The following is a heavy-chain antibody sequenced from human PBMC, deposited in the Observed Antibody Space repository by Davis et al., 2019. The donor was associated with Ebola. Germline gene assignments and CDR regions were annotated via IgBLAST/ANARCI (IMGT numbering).Heavy chain of an antibody. J-gene: IGHJ4*02. V-gene: IGHV3-48*02. CDR1: GFNLNGYD. D-gene: IGHD3-10*01. CDR3: ARVGVRCSGDDL. Sequence: GGSLRLSCAASGFNLNGYDMNWVRQAPGKGLEWVSYISSISRTTYYADSVKGRFTISRDNAKNSLYLQMSSLKDEDTAVYYCARVGVRCSGDDLWGQGSLVTVSS. CDR2: ISSISRTT.